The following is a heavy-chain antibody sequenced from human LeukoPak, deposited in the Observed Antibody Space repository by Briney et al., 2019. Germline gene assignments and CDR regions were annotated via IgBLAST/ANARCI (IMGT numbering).Heavy chain of an antibody. CDR1: GYTFTNYW. CDR3: ARLIPAGTPVDY. CDR2: IDPSDSYT. V-gene: IGHV5-10-1*01. J-gene: IGHJ4*02. D-gene: IGHD1-1*01. Sequence: PGESLKISCKGSGYTFTNYWIGWVRQMPGKGLEWMGRIDPSDSYTNYSPSFQGHVTISADKSISTAYLQWSSLKASDTAMYYCARLIPAGTPVDYWGQGTLVTVSS.